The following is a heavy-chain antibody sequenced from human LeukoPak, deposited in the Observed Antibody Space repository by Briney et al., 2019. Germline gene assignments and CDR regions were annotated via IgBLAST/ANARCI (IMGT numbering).Heavy chain of an antibody. V-gene: IGHV4-59*12. J-gene: IGHJ3*01. CDR2: IYYSGST. CDR3: ATDYGYYIGASDL. Sequence: SETLSLTCTVSGGSISNYYWSWIRQPPGEGLEWIGHIYYSGSTNYNPSLKSRLTISIDTSKNPFSLKLSSVTAADTAVYYCATDYGYYIGASDLWGQGTMVTVSS. CDR1: GGSISNYY. D-gene: IGHD4-17*01.